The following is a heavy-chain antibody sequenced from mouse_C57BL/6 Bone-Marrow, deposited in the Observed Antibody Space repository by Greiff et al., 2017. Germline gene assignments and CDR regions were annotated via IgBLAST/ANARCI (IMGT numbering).Heavy chain of an antibody. CDR3: AIGIDYDYDWFAY. CDR1: GYTFTSYW. Sequence: QVQLKEPGAELVRPGSSVKLSCKASGYTFTSYWMDWVKQRPGQGLEWIGNIYPSDSETHYNQKFKDTATLTVYKSSSTAYMQLSSLTSEDSAVYYGAIGIDYDYDWFAYCGQGTLVTDSA. J-gene: IGHJ3*01. D-gene: IGHD2-4*01. V-gene: IGHV1-61*01. CDR2: IYPSDSET.